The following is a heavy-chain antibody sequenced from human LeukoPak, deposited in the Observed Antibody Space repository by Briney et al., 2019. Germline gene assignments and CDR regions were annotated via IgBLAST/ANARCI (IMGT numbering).Heavy chain of an antibody. CDR1: GFNFGEFW. D-gene: IGHD6-13*01. Sequence: GGSLRLSCVASGFNFGEFWMAWVRQTPGKGLEWVADIKEDGSEEFYVDSVKGRFTISRDNSKNTLYLQMNSLRAEDTAVYYCAKDREQLAPGYFDYWGQGTLVTVSS. CDR3: AKDREQLAPGYFDY. CDR2: IKEDGSEE. V-gene: IGHV3-7*01. J-gene: IGHJ4*02.